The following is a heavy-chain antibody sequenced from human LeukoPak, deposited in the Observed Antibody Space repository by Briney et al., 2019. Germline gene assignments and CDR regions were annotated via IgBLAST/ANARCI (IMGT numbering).Heavy chain of an antibody. D-gene: IGHD5-18*01. CDR3: ARGVLDTAMVRFDY. Sequence: SQTLSLTCTVSGGSISSSTYSWTWIRQPAGKGLEWIGRIHSSGSTHYNPSLKSRVTISVDTSKNHFSLNLSSVTAADTAVYFCARGVLDTAMVRFDYWGQGTLVTVSP. V-gene: IGHV4-61*02. J-gene: IGHJ4*02. CDR1: GGSISSSTYS. CDR2: IHSSGST.